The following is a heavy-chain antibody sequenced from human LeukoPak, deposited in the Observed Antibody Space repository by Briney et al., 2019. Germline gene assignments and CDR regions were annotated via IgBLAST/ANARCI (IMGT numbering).Heavy chain of an antibody. CDR3: ARDVGFNNGWPA. CDR1: GFSFKTYE. CDR2: ISVGGSDE. V-gene: IGHV3-48*03. Sequence: GGSLRLSCVASGFSFKTYEMNWVRQAPGKGLEWISYISVGGSDEDYAASVKGRSSISRDNAKNSVFLQMNSLRVEDTAVYYCARDVGFNNGWPAWGQGTLVTVSS. J-gene: IGHJ5*02. D-gene: IGHD6-19*01.